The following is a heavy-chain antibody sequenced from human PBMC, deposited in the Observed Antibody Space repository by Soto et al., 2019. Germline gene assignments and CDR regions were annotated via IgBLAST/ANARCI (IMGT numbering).Heavy chain of an antibody. Sequence: SETLSLTCAVYGGSFSGYYWSWIRQPPGKGLEWIGEINHSGSTNYNPSLKSRVTISVDTSKNQFSLKLSSVTAADTAVYYCAKAKWFGENLYYYGMDVWGQGTTVTVSS. D-gene: IGHD3-10*01. CDR3: AKAKWFGENLYYYGMDV. V-gene: IGHV4-34*01. J-gene: IGHJ6*02. CDR2: INHSGST. CDR1: GGSFSGYY.